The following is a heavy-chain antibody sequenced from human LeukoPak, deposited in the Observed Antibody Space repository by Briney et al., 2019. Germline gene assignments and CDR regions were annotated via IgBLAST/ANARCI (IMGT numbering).Heavy chain of an antibody. CDR2: ISYDGSNK. V-gene: IGHV3-30-3*01. Sequence: GGSLRLSCAASGFTFSSYAMPWVRQAPGKGLEWVAVISYDGSNKYYADSVKGRFTISRDNSKNTLYLQMNSLRAEDTAVYYCARDYAPRLYYYDSSGSNIDYWGQGTLVTVSS. CDR3: ARDYAPRLYYYDSSGSNIDY. CDR1: GFTFSSYA. J-gene: IGHJ4*02. D-gene: IGHD3-22*01.